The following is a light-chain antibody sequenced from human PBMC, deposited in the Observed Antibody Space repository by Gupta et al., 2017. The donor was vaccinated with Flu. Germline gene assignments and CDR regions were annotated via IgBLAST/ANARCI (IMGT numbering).Light chain of an antibody. CDR2: AAS. V-gene: IGKV1-39*01. CDR1: QSINSY. Sequence: DIQMTQSPSSLSASVGDRVTITCRASQSINSYLNWYQQIPGKAPKLLIYAASSLQSGAPSRFTGSGSGTDFTLTISSLQPEDFATYYCQQSYSTHTFGGGTRVEIK. J-gene: IGKJ4*01. CDR3: QQSYSTHT.